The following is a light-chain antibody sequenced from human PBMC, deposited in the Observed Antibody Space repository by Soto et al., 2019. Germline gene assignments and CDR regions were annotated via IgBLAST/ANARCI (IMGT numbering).Light chain of an antibody. CDR2: EVN. CDR3: SSYAGSSNV. J-gene: IGLJ1*01. CDR1: SSDVGGYNY. V-gene: IGLV2-8*01. Sequence: QSALTQPPSASGSPGQSVAISCTGTSSDVGGYNYVSWYQQHPGKAPKLMIYEVNKRPSGVPDRFSGSKSGNTASLTVSGPQAEDEAHYYCSSYAGSSNVFGTGTRSPS.